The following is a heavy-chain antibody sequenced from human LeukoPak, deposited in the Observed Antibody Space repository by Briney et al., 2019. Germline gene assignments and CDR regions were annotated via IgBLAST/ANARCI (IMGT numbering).Heavy chain of an antibody. CDR2: TIPILGIA. CDR3: ARDNDYYDSSGYPPGYYYYGMDV. J-gene: IGHJ6*02. Sequence: SVKVSCKASGGTFSSYAISWVRQAPGQGLEWMGRTIPILGIANYAQKFQGRVTITADKSTSTAYMELSSLRSEDTAVYYCARDNDYYDSSGYPPGYYYYGMDVWGQGTTVTVSS. CDR1: GGTFSSYA. D-gene: IGHD3-22*01. V-gene: IGHV1-69*04.